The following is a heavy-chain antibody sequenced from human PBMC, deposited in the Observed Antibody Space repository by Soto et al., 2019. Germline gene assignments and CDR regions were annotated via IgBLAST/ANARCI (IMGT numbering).Heavy chain of an antibody. V-gene: IGHV3-23*01. CDR3: AKATISLPGHGGF. D-gene: IGHD2-2*02. CDR1: GFTFSSYA. J-gene: IGHJ4*02. Sequence: GGSLRLSCAASGFTFSSYAMSWVRQAPGKGLEWVSTMGNGDVTTYYADSVRGRFTISRDNINNTLYLQMNSLRAEDTAVYYCAKATISLPGHGGFWGQGTLVTVSS. CDR2: MGNGDVTT.